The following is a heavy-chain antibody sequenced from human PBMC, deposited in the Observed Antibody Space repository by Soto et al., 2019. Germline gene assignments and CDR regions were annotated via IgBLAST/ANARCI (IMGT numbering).Heavy chain of an antibody. J-gene: IGHJ5*02. V-gene: IGHV4-59*01. CDR2: IYYRGST. CDR3: ASSAIVGREVNTWFDP. D-gene: IGHD1-26*01. Sequence: SETLSLTCTVSGDSITGSHCSWIRQPLGKPLEWIGYIYYRGSTNYNPSLKSRLTLSVDTSKNQTFLRLNSVTAADTAVYYCASSAIVGREVNTWFDPWGQGILVTVSS. CDR1: GDSITGSH.